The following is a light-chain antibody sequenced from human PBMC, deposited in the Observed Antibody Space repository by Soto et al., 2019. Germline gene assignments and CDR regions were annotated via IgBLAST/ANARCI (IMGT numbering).Light chain of an antibody. Sequence: QSALTQPASVSGSPGQSITISCTGTSSDVGGYNYVSWYQQHPGKAPKLMIYEVSNRPSGVSNRFAGSKSGNTASLTISGLQTEDEAEYYCSSYTSSTTLEGFGTGTKVTVL. J-gene: IGLJ1*01. CDR3: SSYTSSTTLEG. CDR1: SSDVGGYNY. V-gene: IGLV2-14*01. CDR2: EVS.